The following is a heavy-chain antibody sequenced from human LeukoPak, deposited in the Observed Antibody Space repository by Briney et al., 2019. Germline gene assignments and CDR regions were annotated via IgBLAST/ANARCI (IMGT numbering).Heavy chain of an antibody. Sequence: GASLKTSCKGSGYSFTSNWFGWERQLPGKGLQRLGIIYPADSATRYSPSFQGQVTISAAKSISTAYLQWSSLKASDTAMYYCARITLVRGVNTAAFDIWGQGTMVTVSS. CDR1: GYSFTSNW. CDR2: IYPADSAT. J-gene: IGHJ3*02. V-gene: IGHV5-51*01. D-gene: IGHD3-10*01. CDR3: ARITLVRGVNTAAFDI.